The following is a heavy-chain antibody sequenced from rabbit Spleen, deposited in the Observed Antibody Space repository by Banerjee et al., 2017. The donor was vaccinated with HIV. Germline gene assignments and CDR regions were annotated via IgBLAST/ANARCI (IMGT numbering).Heavy chain of an antibody. CDR1: GFSFSDRDV. CDR3: AREGGIVVAGAFDL. CDR2: IVPIFGVT. J-gene: IGHJ4*01. V-gene: IGHV1S45*01. D-gene: IGHD4-1*01. Sequence: QEQLEESGGGLVKPEGSLTLTCKASGFSFSDRDVMCWVRQAPGKGLEWIGYIVPIFGVTYYANWVNGRFTISSHNAQVTLYLQLNSLTAADTATYFCAREGGIVVAGAFDLWGPGTLVTVS.